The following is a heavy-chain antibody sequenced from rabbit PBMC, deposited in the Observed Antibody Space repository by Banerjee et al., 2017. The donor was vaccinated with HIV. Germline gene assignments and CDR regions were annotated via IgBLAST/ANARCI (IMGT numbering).Heavy chain of an antibody. D-gene: IGHD4-1*01. V-gene: IGHV1S45*01. Sequence: QEQLEESGGDLVKPGASLTLTCTASGFSFSGSYYMCWVRQAPGEGLEWIACVVAGTGGSTYYASWAKGRFTISKTSSTTVTLQMTSLTAADTATYFCARDLAGVIGWNFNFWGPGTLVTVS. J-gene: IGHJ4*01. CDR3: ARDLAGVIGWNFNF. CDR2: VVAGTGGST. CDR1: GFSFSGSYY.